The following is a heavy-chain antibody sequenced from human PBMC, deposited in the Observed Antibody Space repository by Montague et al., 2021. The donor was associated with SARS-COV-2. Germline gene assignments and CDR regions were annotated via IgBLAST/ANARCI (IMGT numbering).Heavy chain of an antibody. CDR2: FYSFGST. Sequence: SETLSLTCTVSGSSFSSSDWGWIRQSPGKGLEWIGYFYSFGSTYYNPSLKSRVTISRDTSKNQFSLKVRSVTVADTAIYYCARETMTADAFDIWGQGTMVTDSS. V-gene: IGHV4-59*01. D-gene: IGHD1-14*01. CDR3: ARETMTADAFDI. CDR1: GSSFSSSD. J-gene: IGHJ3*02.